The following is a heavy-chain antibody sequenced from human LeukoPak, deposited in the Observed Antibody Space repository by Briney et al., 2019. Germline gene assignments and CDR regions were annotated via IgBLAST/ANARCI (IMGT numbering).Heavy chain of an antibody. D-gene: IGHD6-6*01. CDR1: GFDFSSYS. V-gene: IGHV3-48*01. CDR2: IMSSSDTI. Sequence: PGGSLRLSCAASGFDFSSYSMNWVRQAPGKGLEWVSYIMSSSDTIYYADSVKGRFTISRDNAKNSLYLQMNSLRAEDTAVYYCARGYSSSSGFHFDYWGQGTLVTVSS. CDR3: ARGYSSSSGFHFDY. J-gene: IGHJ4*02.